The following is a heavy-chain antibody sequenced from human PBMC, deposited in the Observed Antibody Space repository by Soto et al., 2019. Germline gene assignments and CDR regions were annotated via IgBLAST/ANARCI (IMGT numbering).Heavy chain of an antibody. J-gene: IGHJ4*02. CDR2: IYYSGST. CDR1: GGSISSYY. V-gene: IGHV4-59*01. CDR3: ARAAEGRYYFDY. Sequence: SETLSLTCTVPGGSISSYYWSWIRQPPGKGLEWIGYIYYSGSTNYNPSLKSRVTISVDTSKNQFSLKLSSVTAADTAVYYCARAAEGRYYFDYWSQGTLVTVSS.